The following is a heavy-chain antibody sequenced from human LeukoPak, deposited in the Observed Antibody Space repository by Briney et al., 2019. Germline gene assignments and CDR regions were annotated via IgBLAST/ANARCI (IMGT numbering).Heavy chain of an antibody. CDR1: GFTFNKYN. CDR3: ATMPPSGAHNSLDH. CDR2: ISSSSSYI. D-gene: IGHD2-2*01. Sequence: PGGSLRLSCAASGFTFNKYNMNWVRQAQGKGLEWVSSISSSSSYIYYADSVKGRFTISRDNAKNSLYLQMNSLGAEDTAVYYCATMPPSGAHNSLDHWGQGTLVTVSS. V-gene: IGHV3-21*01. J-gene: IGHJ4*02.